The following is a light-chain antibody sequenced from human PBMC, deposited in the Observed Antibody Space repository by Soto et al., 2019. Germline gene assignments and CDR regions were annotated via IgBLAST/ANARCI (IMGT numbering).Light chain of an antibody. CDR1: SSNIGSNT. Sequence: QSVLTQPPSASGTPGQRVTISCSRSSSNIGSNTVNWYQQLPGTAPKLLIYSNNQRPSGVPDRFSGSKSGTSASLAISGLQSEDEADYYCAAWDDSRYVFGTGTKLTVL. CDR2: SNN. CDR3: AAWDDSRYV. J-gene: IGLJ1*01. V-gene: IGLV1-44*01.